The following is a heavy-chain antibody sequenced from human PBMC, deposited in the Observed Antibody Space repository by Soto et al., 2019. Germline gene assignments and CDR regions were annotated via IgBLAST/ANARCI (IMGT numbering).Heavy chain of an antibody. J-gene: IGHJ6*03. CDR2: IWSDGSNQ. V-gene: IGHV3-33*01. CDR3: ARDRTFGENNHNYMDV. CDR1: ALTFSRHG. D-gene: IGHD3-10*01. Sequence: QVQLVESGGGVVQPGGSLRLSCAASALTFSRHGMHWVRQAPGKGLQWVGVIWSDGSNQRYAESVKGRFTISRDNSKNTLYLQLNSLRAEDTAVYYFARDRTFGENNHNYMDVWGTGITVTVSS.